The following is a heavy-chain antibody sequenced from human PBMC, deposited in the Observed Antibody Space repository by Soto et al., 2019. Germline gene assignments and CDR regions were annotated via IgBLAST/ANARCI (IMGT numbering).Heavy chain of an antibody. D-gene: IGHD5-18*01. J-gene: IGHJ4*02. V-gene: IGHV3-23*01. CDR1: GFTFGSYA. Sequence: EVQLLESGGGLVQPGGSLRLSCAASGFTFGSYAKSWVRQAPGKGLEWVSAISGTGGSIYYADSVKGRFTISRDNSKNTLYLQMNSLRAEDTAVYYCAKASGYRYGYVDYWGQGNLVNVSS. CDR2: ISGTGGSI. CDR3: AKASGYRYGYVDY.